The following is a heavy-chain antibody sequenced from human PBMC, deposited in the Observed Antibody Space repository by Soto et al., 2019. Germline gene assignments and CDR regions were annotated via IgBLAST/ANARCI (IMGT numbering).Heavy chain of an antibody. D-gene: IGHD1-1*01. J-gene: IGHJ4*02. CDR1: GFSLSTNGVG. CDR2: IYWDDDK. CDR3: AYTNWNFQVY. Sequence: QITLKESGPTLVKPTQTLTLTCTFSGFSLSTNGVGVGWIRQPPGKALEWLALIYWDDDKRYSPSLKSRLTMTKDTSKDQVVLTMTNVDPVDTATYYCAYTNWNFQVYGGQGDLVTVSS. V-gene: IGHV2-5*02.